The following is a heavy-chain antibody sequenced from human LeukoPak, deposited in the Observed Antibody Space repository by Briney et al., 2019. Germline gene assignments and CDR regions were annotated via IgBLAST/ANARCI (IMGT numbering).Heavy chain of an antibody. Sequence: SETLSLTCTVSGGSISSSSYYWGWIRQPPGKGLEWIGSIYYSGSTYYNPSLKSRVTISVDTSKNQFSLKLSSVTAADTAVYYCARDSEHTVTRGYYMDVWGKGTTVTVSS. J-gene: IGHJ6*03. D-gene: IGHD4-11*01. V-gene: IGHV4-39*07. CDR1: GGSISSSSYY. CDR3: ARDSEHTVTRGYYMDV. CDR2: IYYSGST.